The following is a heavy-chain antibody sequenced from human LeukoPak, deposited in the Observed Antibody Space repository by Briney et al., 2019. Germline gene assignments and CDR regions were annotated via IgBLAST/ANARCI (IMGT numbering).Heavy chain of an antibody. Sequence: PSETLSLTCAVYGGSFSGYYWSWIRQPPGKGLEWIGEINHSGSTNYNPSLKSRVTISVDTSKNQFSLKLSSVTAADTAVYYCARIYYYDSSGYDAFDIWGQGTMVTVSS. D-gene: IGHD3-22*01. CDR1: GGSFSGYY. J-gene: IGHJ3*02. V-gene: IGHV4-34*01. CDR3: ARIYYYDSSGYDAFDI. CDR2: INHSGST.